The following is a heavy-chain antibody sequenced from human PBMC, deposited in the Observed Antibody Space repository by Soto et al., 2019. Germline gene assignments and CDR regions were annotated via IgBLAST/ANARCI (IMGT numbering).Heavy chain of an antibody. CDR2: IYYSGTT. V-gene: IGHV4-39*01. D-gene: IGHD1-26*01. CDR3: ARHAGGVSQIDY. J-gene: IGHJ4*02. Sequence: SETLSLTCTVSGGSISSHGYYWGWIRQPPGKGLEWIETIYYSGTTFYNPSLKGRVTISVDTSKNQLSLKLSSVTAADTAVYYCARHAGGVSQIDYWDQGTLVIFSS. CDR1: GGSISSHGYY.